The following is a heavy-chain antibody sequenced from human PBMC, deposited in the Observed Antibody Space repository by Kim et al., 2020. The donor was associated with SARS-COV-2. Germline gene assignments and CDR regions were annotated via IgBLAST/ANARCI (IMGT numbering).Heavy chain of an antibody. Sequence: ASVKVSCKASGYTFTGYYMHWVRQAPGQGLEWMGWINPNSGGTNYAQKFQGRVTMTRDTSISTAYMELSRLRSDDTAVYYCAARGVSMIVVASDAFDIWGQGTMVTVSS. CDR3: AARGVSMIVVASDAFDI. D-gene: IGHD3-22*01. J-gene: IGHJ3*02. CDR2: INPNSGGT. CDR1: GYTFTGYY. V-gene: IGHV1-2*02.